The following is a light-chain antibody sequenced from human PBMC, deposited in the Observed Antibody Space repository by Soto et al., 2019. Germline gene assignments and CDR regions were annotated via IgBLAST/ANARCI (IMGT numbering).Light chain of an antibody. V-gene: IGKV3-11*01. J-gene: IGKJ3*01. Sequence: EIVLTQSPATLSWSPGERATLSCRASESVRHYVAWYQQKPGQAPRLVIYDASNRATGIPARFSGSGSGTDYTLTISRLEPEDFAVYYCQLYGNSPPGVTFGPGTKVDI. CDR1: ESVRHY. CDR3: QLYGNSPPGVT. CDR2: DAS.